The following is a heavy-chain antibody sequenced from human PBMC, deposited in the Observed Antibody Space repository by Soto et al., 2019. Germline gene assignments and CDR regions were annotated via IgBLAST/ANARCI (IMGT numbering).Heavy chain of an antibody. D-gene: IGHD2-15*01. CDR3: ARGSGPNDAFDI. J-gene: IGHJ3*02. Sequence: QVQLQESGPGLVKPSETLSLTCTVSGGTVRSGSYYWSWIRQPPGKGLEWIGYIYYSGSTNYNPSLKSRVTISVDTSKNQFSLKLSSVTAADTAVYYCARGSGPNDAFDIWGQGTMVTVSS. CDR2: IYYSGST. V-gene: IGHV4-61*01. CDR1: GGTVRSGSYY.